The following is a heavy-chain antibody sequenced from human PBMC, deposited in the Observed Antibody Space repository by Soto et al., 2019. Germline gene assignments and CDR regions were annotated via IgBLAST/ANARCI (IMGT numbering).Heavy chain of an antibody. CDR1: GFAFNNFG. CDR2: ISKSDYT. Sequence: GGSLRLSCTVSGFAFNNFGINWVRQAPGKGLEWVSSISKSDYTYYSDSVKGRFTISRDNAKNSVSLQMNTLRVEDTAVYYCAREDSIIIPAVSDFWGQGTLVTVSS. V-gene: IGHV3-21*01. J-gene: IGHJ4*02. CDR3: AREDSIIIPAVSDF. D-gene: IGHD2-2*01.